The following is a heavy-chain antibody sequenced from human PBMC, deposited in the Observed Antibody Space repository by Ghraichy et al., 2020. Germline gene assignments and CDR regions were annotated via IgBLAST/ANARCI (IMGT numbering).Heavy chain of an antibody. CDR1: GFTFSSYA. J-gene: IGHJ6*02. Sequence: GGSLRLSCAASGFTFSSYAMHWVRQAPGKGLEWVAVISFDGSNKYYADSVKGRFTISRDNSKNTLYLQMNSLRAEDTAVYYCARDLTRLRPTNCGMDVWGQGTTVTVSS. D-gene: IGHD4-17*01. CDR3: ARDLTRLRPTNCGMDV. CDR2: ISFDGSNK. V-gene: IGHV3-30-3*01.